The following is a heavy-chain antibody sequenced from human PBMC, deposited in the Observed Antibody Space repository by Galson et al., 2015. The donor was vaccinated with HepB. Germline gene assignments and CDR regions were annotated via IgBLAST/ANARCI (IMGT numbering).Heavy chain of an antibody. J-gene: IGHJ3*02. V-gene: IGHV3-30*18. CDR3: AKDYTENYYDSSGPNGGAFDI. CDR2: ISYDGSNK. CDR1: GFTFSSYG. Sequence: SLRLSCAASGFTFSSYGMHWVRQAPGKGLEWVAVISYDGSNKYYADSVKGRFTISRDNSKNTLYLQMNSLRAEDTAVYYCAKDYTENYYDSSGPNGGAFDIWGQGTMVTVSS. D-gene: IGHD3-22*01.